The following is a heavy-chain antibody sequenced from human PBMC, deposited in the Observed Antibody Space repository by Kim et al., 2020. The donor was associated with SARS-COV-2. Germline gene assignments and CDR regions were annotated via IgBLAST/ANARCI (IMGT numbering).Heavy chain of an antibody. CDR1: GFTFSSYG. V-gene: IGHV3-33*08. Sequence: GGSLRLSCVASGFTFSSYGMHWVRQAPGKGLEWVAVIWYDGSNKYYADSVKGRFTISRDNSKNTLYLQMNSLRAEDTAVYYCARAGGSNWFDPWGQGTLVTVSS. CDR3: ARAGGSNWFDP. CDR2: IWYDGSNK. D-gene: IGHD5-12*01. J-gene: IGHJ5*02.